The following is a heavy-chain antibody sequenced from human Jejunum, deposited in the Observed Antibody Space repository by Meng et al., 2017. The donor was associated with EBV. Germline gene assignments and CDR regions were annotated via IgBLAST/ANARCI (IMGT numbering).Heavy chain of an antibody. Sequence: GQLQGSGPGLVKPSGTVSLTGAASGASMFSTDTWWSWVRQPPGKVLEWIGEIFHAGNTNYNPSLKSQVTMSVDTSKNQFSLNLSSVTAADSAVHYCARGSHYTWDVWGQGTLVTVSS. D-gene: IGHD3-16*01. V-gene: IGHV4-4*02. CDR3: ARGSHYTWDV. CDR1: GASMFSTDTW. J-gene: IGHJ4*02. CDR2: IFHAGNT.